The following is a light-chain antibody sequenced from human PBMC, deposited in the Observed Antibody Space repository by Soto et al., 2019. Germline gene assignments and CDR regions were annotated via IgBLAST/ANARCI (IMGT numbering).Light chain of an antibody. V-gene: IGKV1-12*01. CDR1: QAIRSS. J-gene: IGKJ4*01. CDR3: QQTSTFPLT. Sequence: DIPMTQSPPSVSASVGDRVTITFRASQAIRSSLAWYQQKPGKAPKLLVYAASSLQSGVPSRFSGSGSGTDFTLTINSLQPEDFATYYCQQTSTFPLTFGGGTQVEIK. CDR2: AAS.